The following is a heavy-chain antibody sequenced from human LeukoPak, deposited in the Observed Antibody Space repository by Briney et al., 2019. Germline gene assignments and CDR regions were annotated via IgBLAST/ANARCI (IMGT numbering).Heavy chain of an antibody. Sequence: GASVKVSCKASGYTFTSYYMHWVRQAPGQGLEWMGIINPSGGSTSYAQKFQGRVTMTRDMSTSTVYMELSSLRSEDTAVYYCAREFSDTAYYFDYWGQGTLVTVSA. CDR1: GYTFTSYY. CDR2: INPSGGST. D-gene: IGHD5-18*01. CDR3: AREFSDTAYYFDY. J-gene: IGHJ4*02. V-gene: IGHV1-46*01.